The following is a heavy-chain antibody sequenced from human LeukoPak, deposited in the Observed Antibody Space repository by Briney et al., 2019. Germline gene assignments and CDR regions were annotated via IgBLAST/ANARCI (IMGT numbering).Heavy chain of an antibody. Sequence: TGGSLRLSCAPSGFTFSSYAMHWVRQAPGKGLEWVAVISYDGSNKYYADSVKGRFTISRDNSKNTLYLQMNGLRAEDTAVYYCARDAGSIAVAGYFDYWGQGTLVTVSS. CDR2: ISYDGSNK. CDR1: GFTFSSYA. V-gene: IGHV3-30-3*01. J-gene: IGHJ4*02. CDR3: ARDAGSIAVAGYFDY. D-gene: IGHD6-19*01.